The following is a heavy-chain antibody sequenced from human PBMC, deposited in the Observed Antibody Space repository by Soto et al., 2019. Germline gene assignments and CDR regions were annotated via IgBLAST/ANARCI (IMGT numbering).Heavy chain of an antibody. V-gene: IGHV4-34*01. CDR3: ARGDYDFWSGYYTLGY. CDR2: INHSGST. D-gene: IGHD3-3*01. Sequence: SETLSLTCAVYGGSFSGYYWSWIRQPPGKGLEWIGEINHSGSTNYNPSLKSRVTISVDTSKNQFSLKLSSVTTADTAVYYCARGDYDFWSGYYTLGYWGQGTLVTVSS. CDR1: GGSFSGYY. J-gene: IGHJ4*02.